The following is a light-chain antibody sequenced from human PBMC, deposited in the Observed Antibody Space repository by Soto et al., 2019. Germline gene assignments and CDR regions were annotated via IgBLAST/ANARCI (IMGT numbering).Light chain of an antibody. CDR3: QQFNNWPRVT. Sequence: EIVMTQSPATLSVSPGERATLSCRASQSVSSTLAWYQQKPGQAPTLLIYGASTRATGIPARFSGSGSGTEFTLTISSLQSEDFAVYYCQQFNNWPRVTFGGGTKVEIK. V-gene: IGKV3-15*01. CDR2: GAS. CDR1: QSVSST. J-gene: IGKJ4*01.